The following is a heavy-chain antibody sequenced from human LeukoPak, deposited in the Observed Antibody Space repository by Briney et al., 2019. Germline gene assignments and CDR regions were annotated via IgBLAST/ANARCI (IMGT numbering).Heavy chain of an antibody. CDR3: ARGGVYSSGSYYLYYFDY. D-gene: IGHD6-19*01. V-gene: IGHV3-30-3*01. J-gene: IGHJ4*02. Sequence: GGSLRLSCVASGFTFSSYAMHWVRQAPGKGLEWVALISYDGSNKYYAESVKGRFTISRDNSKNTLYLQMNSLRAEDTAVYYCARGGVYSSGSYYLYYFDYWGQGTLVTVSS. CDR1: GFTFSSYA. CDR2: ISYDGSNK.